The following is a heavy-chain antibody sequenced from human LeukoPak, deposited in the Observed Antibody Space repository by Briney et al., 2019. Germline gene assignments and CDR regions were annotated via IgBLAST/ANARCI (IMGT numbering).Heavy chain of an antibody. Sequence: GGSLRLSCVVSGLTFRISAMSWVRQTPGKGLQCVSTIATGFDTWYADSVRGRFTISRDNSKSTLFLQMNNLRAEDTGVYYCAKLGYCSGTYCYMGASFDYWGQGTPVSASS. J-gene: IGHJ4*02. D-gene: IGHD2-2*02. CDR3: AKLGYCSGTYCYMGASFDY. CDR2: IATGFDT. CDR1: GLTFRISA. V-gene: IGHV3-23*01.